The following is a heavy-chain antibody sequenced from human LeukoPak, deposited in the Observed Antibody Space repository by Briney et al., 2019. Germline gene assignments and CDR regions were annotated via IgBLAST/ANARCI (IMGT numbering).Heavy chain of an antibody. CDR1: GGTFSSYA. D-gene: IGHD4-23*01. V-gene: IGHV1-69*06. CDR3: AVTVVTHFDY. CDR2: IIPIFGTA. Sequence: SVKVSCKASGGTFSSYAISWVRQAPGQGLEWMGGIIPIFGTANYAQKFQGRVTITADKSTSTAYMELSSLRPEDTAVYYCAVTVVTHFDYWGQGTLVTVSS. J-gene: IGHJ4*02.